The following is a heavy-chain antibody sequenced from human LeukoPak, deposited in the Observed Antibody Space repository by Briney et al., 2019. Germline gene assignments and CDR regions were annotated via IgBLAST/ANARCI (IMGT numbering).Heavy chain of an antibody. Sequence: PGGSLRLSCAASGFTFSSHDMHWVRQAPGEGLEWVSSTTSSAKIYYAGSVRGRFTISRDNSNNTLYLQMSSLRPEGSAMYFCATQSFYCTSTSCSRLRDYWGQGTLVAVSS. V-gene: IGHV3-21*01. CDR1: GFTFSSHD. CDR3: ATQSFYCTSTSCSRLRDY. J-gene: IGHJ4*02. CDR2: TTSSAKI. D-gene: IGHD2-2*01.